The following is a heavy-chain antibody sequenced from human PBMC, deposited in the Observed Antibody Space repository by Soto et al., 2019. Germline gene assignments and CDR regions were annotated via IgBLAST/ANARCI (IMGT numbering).Heavy chain of an antibody. J-gene: IGHJ4*02. V-gene: IGHV4-30-4*01. D-gene: IGHD1-26*01. Sequence: SETLSLTCTVSGGSISSGDYYWSWIRQPPGKGLEWIGYIFYSGSTYYNPSLKSRLSISVDTSKNQFSLKLSSVTAADTAVYYCARAVHGSYYDSWGQGTLVTVSS. CDR2: IFYSGST. CDR1: GGSISSGDYY. CDR3: ARAVHGSYYDS.